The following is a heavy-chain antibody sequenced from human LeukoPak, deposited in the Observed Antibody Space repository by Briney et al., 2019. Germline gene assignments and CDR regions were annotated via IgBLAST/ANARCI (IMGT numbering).Heavy chain of an antibody. Sequence: PGGSLRLSCAASGFTFSSFFMTWVRQAPGKGLEWVSVIYSGGSTYYADSVKGRFTISRDNSKNTLYLQMNSLRAEDTAVYYCARWGRIAARPGGDNWFDPWGQGTLVTVSS. J-gene: IGHJ5*02. CDR1: GFTFSSFF. V-gene: IGHV3-53*01. CDR2: IYSGGST. D-gene: IGHD6-6*01. CDR3: ARWGRIAARPGGDNWFDP.